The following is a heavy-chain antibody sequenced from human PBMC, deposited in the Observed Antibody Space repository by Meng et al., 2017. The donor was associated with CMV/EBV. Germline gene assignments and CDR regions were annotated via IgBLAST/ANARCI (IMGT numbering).Heavy chain of an antibody. V-gene: IGHV4-39*07. Sequence: SETLSLTCTVSGGSISSSSYYWGWIRQPPGKGLEWIGSIYYSGSTYYNPSLKSRVTISVDTSKNQFSLKLSSVTAADTAVYYCASYNWNDGDYAFDIWGQGTMVT. CDR2: IYYSGST. J-gene: IGHJ3*02. CDR1: GGSISSSSYY. CDR3: ASYNWNDGDYAFDI. D-gene: IGHD1-20*01.